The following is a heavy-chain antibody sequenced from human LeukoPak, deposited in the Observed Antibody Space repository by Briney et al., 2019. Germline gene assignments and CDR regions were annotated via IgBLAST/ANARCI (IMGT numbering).Heavy chain of an antibody. V-gene: IGHV3-30*03. J-gene: IGHJ4*02. D-gene: IGHD1-26*01. CDR1: GFTFSNYG. Sequence: PGGSLRLSCAASGFTFSNYGVHWVRQAPGKGLEWVAVISFDGSKKYYADSVKGRFTISRDNSKNTLYLQMDSLRPEDTAVYYCARADGRARGFDYWGQETLVTVSS. CDR2: ISFDGSKK. CDR3: ARADGRARGFDY.